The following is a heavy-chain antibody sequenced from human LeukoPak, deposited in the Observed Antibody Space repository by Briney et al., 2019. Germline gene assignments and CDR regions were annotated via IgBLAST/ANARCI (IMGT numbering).Heavy chain of an antibody. CDR2: IIPIFGTA. V-gene: IGHV1-69*13. Sequence: ASVKVSCKASVGTFISYAICWVRQAPGQGLEWMGGIIPIFGTAHYAQKFQGRVTITADESTSTAYMELSSLRSEDTAVYYCARGLHYYGSGSYFDYWGQGTLVTVSS. CDR3: ARGLHYYGSGSYFDY. J-gene: IGHJ4*02. D-gene: IGHD3-10*01. CDR1: VGTFISYA.